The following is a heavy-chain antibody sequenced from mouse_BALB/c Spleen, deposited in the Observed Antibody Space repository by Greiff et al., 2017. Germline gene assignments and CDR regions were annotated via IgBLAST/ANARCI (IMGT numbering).Heavy chain of an antibody. J-gene: IGHJ3*01. CDR1: GYSFTDYI. V-gene: IGHV1-39*01. D-gene: IGHD2-1*01. CDR3: ARNYGNSLFAY. Sequence: EVQLQQTGPELVKPGASVKISCKASGYSFTDYIMLWVKQSHGKSLEWIGNINPYYGSTSYNLKFKGKATLTVDKSSSTAYMQLNSLTSEDSAVYYCARNYGNSLFAYWGQGTLVTVSA. CDR2: INPYYGST.